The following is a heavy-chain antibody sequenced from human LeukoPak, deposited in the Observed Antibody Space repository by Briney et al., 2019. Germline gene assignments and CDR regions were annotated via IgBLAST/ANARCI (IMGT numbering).Heavy chain of an antibody. J-gene: IGHJ4*02. V-gene: IGHV4-59*01. CDR1: GGSMSTYY. CDR3: AGMRVTTPTVRTLDY. CDR2: IYYTGST. Sequence: SETLSLTCTVSGGSMSTYYWTWIRQPPGKGLEWIGFIYYTGSTNYNPSLKSRVTISVDTSKNQFSLKLSSVTAADTAVYYCAGMRVTTPTVRTLDYWGQGTLVTVSS. D-gene: IGHD3-10*02.